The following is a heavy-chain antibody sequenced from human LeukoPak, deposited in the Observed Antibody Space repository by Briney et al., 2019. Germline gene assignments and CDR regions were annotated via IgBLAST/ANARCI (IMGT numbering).Heavy chain of an antibody. Sequence: IQPGGSLRLSCAASGFTVSSNYMSWVRQAPGKGLEWVSVIYSGGSTYYADSVKGRFTISRDNSKNTLYLQINSLRAEDTAVYYCARAIGPGYCSSTSCPSHYYYGMDVWGQGTTVTVSS. CDR3: ARAIGPGYCSSTSCPSHYYYGMDV. J-gene: IGHJ6*02. CDR1: GFTVSSNY. CDR2: IYSGGST. D-gene: IGHD2-2*01. V-gene: IGHV3-53*01.